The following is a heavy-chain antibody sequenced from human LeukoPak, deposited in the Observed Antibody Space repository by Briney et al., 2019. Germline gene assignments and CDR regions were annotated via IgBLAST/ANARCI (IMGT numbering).Heavy chain of an antibody. CDR3: AKGPAAYGSGSYYSS. Sequence: GGSLRLSCAASGFTFDDYAMHWVRQAPGKGLEWVSLISGDGGSTYYADSVKGRFTISRDNSKNSLYLQMNSLRTGDTALYYCAKGPAAYGSGSYYSSWGQGTLVTVSS. V-gene: IGHV3-43*02. CDR1: GFTFDDYA. D-gene: IGHD3-10*01. CDR2: ISGDGGST. J-gene: IGHJ5*02.